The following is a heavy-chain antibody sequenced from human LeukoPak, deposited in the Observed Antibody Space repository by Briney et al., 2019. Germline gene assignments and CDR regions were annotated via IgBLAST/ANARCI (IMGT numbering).Heavy chain of an antibody. Sequence: ASVTVSCTASGYSFTAYYMHWVRQAPGQGLEWMGWINPNSGGTNYARKFQGRVTMTRDTSISTGYMELRRLRSDDTAVYYCASSVISGSLGVDYWGQGTLVTVSS. J-gene: IGHJ4*02. V-gene: IGHV1-2*02. CDR1: GYSFTAYY. D-gene: IGHD5-12*01. CDR3: ASSVISGSLGVDY. CDR2: INPNSGGT.